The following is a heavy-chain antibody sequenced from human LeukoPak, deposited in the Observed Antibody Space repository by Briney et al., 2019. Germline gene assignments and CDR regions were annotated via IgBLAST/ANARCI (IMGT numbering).Heavy chain of an antibody. CDR2: INHSGST. Sequence: SETLSLTCAVYGGSFSGYYWSWIRQPPGKGLEWIGEINHSGSTNYNPSLKSRVTISVDTSKNQFSLKLSSVTAADTAVHYCARLRYYYDSSGYRPRIYYYYYGMDVWGQGTTVTVSS. D-gene: IGHD3-22*01. J-gene: IGHJ6*02. CDR3: ARLRYYYDSSGYRPRIYYYYYGMDV. CDR1: GGSFSGYY. V-gene: IGHV4-34*01.